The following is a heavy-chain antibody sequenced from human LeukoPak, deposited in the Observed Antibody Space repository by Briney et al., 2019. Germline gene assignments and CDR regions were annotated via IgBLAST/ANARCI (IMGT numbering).Heavy chain of an antibody. D-gene: IGHD3-16*02. CDR2: INPSGGST. J-gene: IGHJ5*02. CDR3: AATRGTYDHWGSYRPNWFDP. Sequence: GASVKVSCKASGYTFTAYYIHWVRQAPGQGLEWMGIINPSGGSTSYAQKFQGRVTMTRDMSTSTAYMELSSLRSEDTAVYYCAATRGTYDHWGSYRPNWFDPWGQGTLVTVSS. CDR1: GYTFTAYY. V-gene: IGHV1-46*01.